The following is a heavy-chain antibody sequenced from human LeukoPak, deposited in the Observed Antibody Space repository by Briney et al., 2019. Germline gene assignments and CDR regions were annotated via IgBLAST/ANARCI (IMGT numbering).Heavy chain of an antibody. J-gene: IGHJ3*01. CDR2: ITSSSSAI. V-gene: IGHV3-48*02. CDR1: GFTLSSYS. Sequence: GGSLRLSCTASGFTLSSYSMNWVRQAPGKGLEWVSYITSSSSAIYYADSVKGRFTISRDNARNSLYLQMSSLRDEDTAVFFCARSAYNSDPTAFDVWGRGTMVTVSS. CDR3: ARSAYNSDPTAFDV. D-gene: IGHD1-1*01.